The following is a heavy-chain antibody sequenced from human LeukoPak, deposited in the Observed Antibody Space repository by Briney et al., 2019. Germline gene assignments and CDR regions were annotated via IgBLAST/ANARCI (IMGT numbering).Heavy chain of an antibody. J-gene: IGHJ4*02. CDR1: GFTFSSYA. CDR2: ISGSGGST. D-gene: IGHD2-2*01. CDR3: AKDLGYTSCLDY. V-gene: IGHV3-23*01. Sequence: GGSPRLSCAASGFTFSSYAMSWVRQAPGKGLEWVSAISGSGGSTYYADSVKGRFTISRDSSKNTLYLQMNSLRAEDTAVYYCAKDLGYTSCLDYWGQGTLVTVSS.